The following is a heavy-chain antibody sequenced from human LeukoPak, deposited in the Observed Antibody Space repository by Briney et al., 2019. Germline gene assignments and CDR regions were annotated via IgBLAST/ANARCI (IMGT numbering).Heavy chain of an antibody. CDR1: GGTFSSYA. V-gene: IGHV1-69*04. D-gene: IGHD4-17*01. J-gene: IGHJ6*02. CDR2: IIPILGIA. CDR3: ARDGGPYGDYAMAYYYYGMDV. Sequence: SVKVSCKASGGTFSSYAISWVRQAPGQGLEWMGRIIPILGIANYAQKFQGRVTITTDESTSTASMELSSLRSEDTAVYYCARDGGPYGDYAMAYYYYGMDVWGQGTTVTVSS.